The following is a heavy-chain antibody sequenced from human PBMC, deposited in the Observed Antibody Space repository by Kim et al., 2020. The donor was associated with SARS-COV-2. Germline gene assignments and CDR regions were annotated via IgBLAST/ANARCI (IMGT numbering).Heavy chain of an antibody. CDR3: ARDKGYYDILTGYYRPDAFDI. Sequence: GGSLRLSCAASGFTFSSYWMSWVRQAPGKGLEWVANIKQDGSEKYYVDSVKGRFTISRDNAKNSLYLQMNSLRAEDTAVYYCARDKGYYDILTGYYRPDAFDIWGQGTKVTVSS. J-gene: IGHJ3*02. D-gene: IGHD3-9*01. CDR2: IKQDGSEK. V-gene: IGHV3-7*03. CDR1: GFTFSSYW.